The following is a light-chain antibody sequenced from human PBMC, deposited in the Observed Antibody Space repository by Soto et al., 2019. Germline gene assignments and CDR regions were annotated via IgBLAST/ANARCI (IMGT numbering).Light chain of an antibody. V-gene: IGKV4-1*01. CDR3: QQYYSTLT. J-gene: IGKJ4*01. CDR1: QSVLYSSNNTNY. CDR2: WAS. Sequence: DIVMTQSPDSLAVSLGERATINCKSSQSVLYSSNNTNYLAWYQQKPGQPPKLLIYWASTRESGVPDRCSGSGSGTDSTLTISSLQAEDVAVYYCQQYYSTLTFGGGTKVEIK.